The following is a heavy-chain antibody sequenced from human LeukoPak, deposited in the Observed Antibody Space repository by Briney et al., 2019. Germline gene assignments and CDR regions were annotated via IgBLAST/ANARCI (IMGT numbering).Heavy chain of an antibody. CDR2: ISGSGGST. CDR1: A. J-gene: IGHJ4*02. V-gene: IGHV3-23*01. CDR3: AKDLAPSMIVVVPAAVFDY. Sequence: AXSWVRQAPGKGLEWVSAISGSGGSTYYADSVKGRFTISRDNSKNTLYLQMNSLRAEDTAVYYCAKDLAPSMIVVVPAAVFDYWGQGTLVTVSS. D-gene: IGHD2-2*01.